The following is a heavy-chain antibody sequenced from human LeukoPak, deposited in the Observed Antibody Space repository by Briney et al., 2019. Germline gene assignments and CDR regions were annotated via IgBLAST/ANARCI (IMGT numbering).Heavy chain of an antibody. CDR1: GYTFTGYY. CDR3: ASDKYYYDSSGYYPDY. J-gene: IGHJ4*02. CDR2: INPNSGGT. Sequence: ASVKVSCKASGYTFTGYYMHWVRQAPGQGLEWMGWINPNSGGTNYAQKFQGRVTVTRDTSISTAYMELSRLRSDDTAVYYCASDKYYYDSSGYYPDYWGQGTLVTVSS. D-gene: IGHD3-22*01. V-gene: IGHV1-2*02.